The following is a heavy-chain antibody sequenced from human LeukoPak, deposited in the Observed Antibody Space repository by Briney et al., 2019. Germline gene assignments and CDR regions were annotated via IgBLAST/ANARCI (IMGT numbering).Heavy chain of an antibody. Sequence: TPSETLSLTCSVAGDSISTYYWRGGRQAPGEGVEWVGDVSYNGRTNYTPSLKSRATISLGPSKSHFSLSLNSMTPADTPIYYCAREHGSWSYRYYFFVAVCGKPTTVT. V-gene: IGHV4-59*01. J-gene: IGHJ6*03. CDR3: AREHGSWSYRYYFFVAV. CDR1: GDSISTYY. D-gene: IGHD4-11*01. CDR2: VSYNGRT.